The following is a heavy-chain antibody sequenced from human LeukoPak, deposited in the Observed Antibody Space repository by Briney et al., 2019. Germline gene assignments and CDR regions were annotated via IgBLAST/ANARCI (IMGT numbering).Heavy chain of an antibody. V-gene: IGHV3-11*05. D-gene: IGHD3-10*01. CDR2: ISGSSTYT. CDR1: GFTFSDYY. J-gene: IGHJ5*02. Sequence: GGSLRLSCAASGFTFSDYYMSWIRQAPGKGLEWVSYISGSSTYTNYADSVKGRFTISRDNAKNSLYLQMNSLRTEDTAVYYCARDLMIRGVQNYNWFDPWGQGALVTVSS. CDR3: ARDLMIRGVQNYNWFDP.